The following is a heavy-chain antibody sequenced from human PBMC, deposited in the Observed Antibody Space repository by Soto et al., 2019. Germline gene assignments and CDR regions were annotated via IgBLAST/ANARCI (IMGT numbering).Heavy chain of an antibody. CDR2: INPSNGRT. Sequence: ASVKVSCNASEYSISSNYIHWVRQAPGQGLDWMGVINPSNGRTTHAQNFQDRVTMTRDTSTSTVYIELRSLSSDDTAVYYCARRGFDYWGQGTLVTVSS. CDR1: EYSISSNY. J-gene: IGHJ4*02. V-gene: IGHV1-46*01. CDR3: ARRGFDY.